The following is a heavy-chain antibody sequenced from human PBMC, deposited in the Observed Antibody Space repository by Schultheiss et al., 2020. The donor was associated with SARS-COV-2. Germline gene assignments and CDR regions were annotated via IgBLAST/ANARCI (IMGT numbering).Heavy chain of an antibody. CDR1: GYRFTSYG. CDR2: ISAYNGNT. D-gene: IGHD6-19*01. V-gene: IGHV1-18*01. Sequence: ASVKVSCKASGYRFTSYGISWVRQAPGQGLEWMGWISAYNGNTNYAQKLQGRVTLTTDTSTSTAYMELRSLRSDDTAVYYCARDRKGGDSSGWYYYYGMDVWGQGTTVTVSS. J-gene: IGHJ6*02. CDR3: ARDRKGGDSSGWYYYYGMDV.